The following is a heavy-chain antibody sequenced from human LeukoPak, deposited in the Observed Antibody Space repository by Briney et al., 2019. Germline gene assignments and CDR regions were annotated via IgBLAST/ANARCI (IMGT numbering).Heavy chain of an antibody. CDR2: INHSGST. CDR3: ARGRGYSYGFWFDP. J-gene: IGHJ5*02. CDR1: GGSFSGYY. Sequence: SETLSLTCAVYGGSFSGYYWSWIRQPPGKGLEWIGEINHSGSTNYNPSLKSRVTISVDTSKNQFSLKLSSATAADTAVYYCARGRGYSYGFWFDPWGQGTLVTVSS. D-gene: IGHD5-18*01. V-gene: IGHV4-34*01.